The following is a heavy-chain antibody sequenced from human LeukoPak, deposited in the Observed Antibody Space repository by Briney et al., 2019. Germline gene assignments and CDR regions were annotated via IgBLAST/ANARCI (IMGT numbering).Heavy chain of an antibody. CDR3: TKDGQLWPSSDY. V-gene: IGHV3-23*01. D-gene: IGHD5-18*01. Sequence: GGSLRLSCAASGFTFSSYAMSWVRQAPGKGLEWVSAISGSGGSTYYADSVKGRFTISRDNSKNTLYLQMNSLRAEDTAVYYCTKDGQLWPSSDYWGQGTLVTVSS. CDR1: GFTFSSYA. CDR2: ISGSGGST. J-gene: IGHJ4*02.